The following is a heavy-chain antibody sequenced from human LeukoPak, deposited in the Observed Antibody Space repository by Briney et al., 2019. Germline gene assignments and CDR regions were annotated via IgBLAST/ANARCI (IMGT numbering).Heavy chain of an antibody. Sequence: GGSLRLSCAASGFTFSSYGMHWVRQAPGKGLEWVAVISYDGSNKYYADSVKGRFTISRDNSKNTLYLQMNSLRAEDTVVYYCAKEEQYSYAIRGQGTLVTVSS. CDR2: ISYDGSNK. CDR1: GFTFSSYG. CDR3: AKEEQYSYAI. D-gene: IGHD5-18*01. J-gene: IGHJ4*02. V-gene: IGHV3-30*18.